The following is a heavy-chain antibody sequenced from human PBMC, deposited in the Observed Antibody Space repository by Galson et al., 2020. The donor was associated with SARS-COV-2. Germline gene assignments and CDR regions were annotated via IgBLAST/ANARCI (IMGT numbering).Heavy chain of an antibody. CDR2: YDPEDGEP. CDR1: GYRLSDFS. D-gene: IGHD6-19*01. V-gene: IGHV1-24*01. Sequence: GESLKISCRVSGYRLSDFSMHWVRLSPGKGFEWMGGYDPEDGEPVYAQKFQGRLTLTGDTSRVTAYMQLSNLRSEDTAVYFCATLGPTVADYFFDYWGQGTLLTVSS. CDR3: ATLGPTVADYFFDY. J-gene: IGHJ4*02.